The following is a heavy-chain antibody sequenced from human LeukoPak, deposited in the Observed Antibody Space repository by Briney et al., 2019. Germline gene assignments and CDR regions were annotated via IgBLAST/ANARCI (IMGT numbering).Heavy chain of an antibody. Sequence: PSRTLSLTCTVSGGSVSSGDYFWSWIRQPPGKGLELIAYIYYTGTTYYNPSLKSPVTISVDTSKNQFSLKLNSVTAADTAVYYCARQYYGSEDNWGQGTLVTVSS. J-gene: IGHJ4*02. CDR3: ARQYYGSEDN. CDR1: GGSVSSGDYF. V-gene: IGHV4-30-4*01. CDR2: IYYTGTT. D-gene: IGHD3-10*01.